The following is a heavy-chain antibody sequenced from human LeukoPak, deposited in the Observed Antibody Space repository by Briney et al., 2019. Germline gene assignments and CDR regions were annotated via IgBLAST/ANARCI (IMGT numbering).Heavy chain of an antibody. Sequence: SETLSLTCTVSGGSISSYYWSWIRQPAGKGLEWIGRIYTSGSTNYNPSLKSRVTMSVDTSKNQFSLKLSSVTAAETAVYSFERDTADLYYDSSGYYFDYWGQGTLVTVSS. CDR1: GGSISSYY. CDR2: IYTSGST. D-gene: IGHD3-22*01. CDR3: ERDTADLYYDSSGYYFDY. V-gene: IGHV4-4*07. J-gene: IGHJ4*02.